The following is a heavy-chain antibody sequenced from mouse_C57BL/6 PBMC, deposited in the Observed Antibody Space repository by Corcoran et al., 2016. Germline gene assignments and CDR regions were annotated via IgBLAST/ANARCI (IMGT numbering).Heavy chain of an antibody. V-gene: IGHV9-3*01. J-gene: IGHJ3*01. Sequence: QIQLVQSGPELKKPGETVKISCKASGYTFTTYGMSWVKQAPGKGLKWMGWINTYSGVPTYADDFKGRFAFSLETSASTAYLQINNLKNEDTATYFCARNDRTAQATAYWGQGTLVTVSA. CDR3: ARNDRTAQATAY. CDR1: GYTFTTYG. CDR2: INTYSGVP. D-gene: IGHD3-2*02.